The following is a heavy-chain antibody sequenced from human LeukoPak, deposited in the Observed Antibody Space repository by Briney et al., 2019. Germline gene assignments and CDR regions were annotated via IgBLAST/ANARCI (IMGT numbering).Heavy chain of an antibody. CDR1: GFTFSDYN. CDR3: ARDVWTGVAVSDY. V-gene: IGHV3-11*04. D-gene: IGHD6-19*01. J-gene: IGHJ4*02. Sequence: GGSLRLSCAASGFTFSDYNMNWVRQAPGKGLEWVSYITNGGSTIHHADSVKGRFTISRDNAKKTLYLQMNSLRAEDTAVYYCARDVWTGVAVSDYWGQGTLVTVSS. CDR2: ITNGGSTI.